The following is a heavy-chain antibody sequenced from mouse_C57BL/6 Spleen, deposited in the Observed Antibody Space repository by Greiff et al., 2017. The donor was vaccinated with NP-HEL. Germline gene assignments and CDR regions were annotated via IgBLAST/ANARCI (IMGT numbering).Heavy chain of an antibody. CDR3: ARGGYGYSLFDY. CDR2: IDPSDSYT. D-gene: IGHD2-2*01. J-gene: IGHJ2*01. V-gene: IGHV1-50*01. Sequence: QVQLQQSGAELVKPGASVKLSCKASGYTFTSYWMQWVKQRPGQGLEWIGEIDPSDSYTNYNQKFKGKATLTVDTSSSTAYMQLSSLTSEDSAVYYCARGGYGYSLFDYWGQGTTLTVSS. CDR1: GYTFTSYW.